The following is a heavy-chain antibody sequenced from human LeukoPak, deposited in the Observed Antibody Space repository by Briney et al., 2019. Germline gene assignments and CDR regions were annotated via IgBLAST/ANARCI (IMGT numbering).Heavy chain of an antibody. CDR2: ISGSGGST. V-gene: IGHV3-23*01. Sequence: GGSLRLSCAASGFTFSSYAMSWVRQAPGKGLEWVSAISGSGGSTYYADSVKGRFTTSRDNSKNTLYLQMNSLRAEDTAVYYCAKGGSYRGVYYYGMDVWGQGTTVTVSS. CDR3: AKGGSYRGVYYYGMDV. CDR1: GFTFSSYA. D-gene: IGHD3-10*01. J-gene: IGHJ6*02.